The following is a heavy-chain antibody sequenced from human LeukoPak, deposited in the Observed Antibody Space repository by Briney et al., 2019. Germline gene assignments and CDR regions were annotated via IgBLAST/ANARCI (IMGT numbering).Heavy chain of an antibody. CDR3: ARRDYGDYNWFDP. V-gene: IGHV3-11*01. J-gene: IGHJ5*02. Sequence: GGSLRLSCAASGFTFSDYYMSWIRQAPGKGLEWVSSISSSGTYIYYADSVKGRFTISRDDAKNTLYLQMNSLRPEDAAVYYCARRDYGDYNWFDPWGQGTLVTVSS. D-gene: IGHD4-17*01. CDR2: ISSSGTYI. CDR1: GFTFSDYY.